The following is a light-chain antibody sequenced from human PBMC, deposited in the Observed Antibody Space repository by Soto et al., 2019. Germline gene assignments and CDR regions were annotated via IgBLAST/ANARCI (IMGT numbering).Light chain of an antibody. V-gene: IGLV2-14*01. CDR1: SSDVGFYNY. CDR3: SSYTSSRIVV. CDR2: EVR. J-gene: IGLJ2*01. Sequence: QSVLTQPASVSGSPGQSITISCTGTSSDVGFYNYVSWFQQHPGKAPKLMIYEVRNRPSGVSHRFSGSKSGNTASLTISGLQTEDEADYYCSSYTSSRIVVFGGGTKLTVL.